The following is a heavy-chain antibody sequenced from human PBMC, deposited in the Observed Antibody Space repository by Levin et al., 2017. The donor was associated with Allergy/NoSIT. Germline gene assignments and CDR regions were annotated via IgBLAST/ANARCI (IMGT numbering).Heavy chain of an antibody. CDR3: AMYYHDASGYSNWIDP. V-gene: IGHV4-59*01. Sequence: PSETLSLTCTVSDDSISFYYWSWIRQPPGKGLEWIGYIYYTGSTNYNPSLKSRVTISMDTSKNQFSLTLNSVTAADTAVYYCAMYYHDASGYSNWIDPWGQGTLVTVSS. CDR2: IYYTGST. J-gene: IGHJ5*02. D-gene: IGHD3-22*01. CDR1: DDSISFYY.